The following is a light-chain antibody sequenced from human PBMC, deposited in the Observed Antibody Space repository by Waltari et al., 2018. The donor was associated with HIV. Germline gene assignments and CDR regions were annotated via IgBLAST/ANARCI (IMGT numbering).Light chain of an antibody. J-gene: IGLJ2*01. V-gene: IGLV2-23*02. CDR1: TSIFETYNL. CDR3: CSYAGSNTVI. CDR2: EVN. Sequence: QHPLTQPPSVSGPPGQPIPISCPGPTSIFETYNLFSWYQHHPGKFPKLMIYEVNKRPSGVSNRFSGSKSGNTASLTISGLQAEDEVDYYCCSYAGSNTVIFGGGTKVTVL.